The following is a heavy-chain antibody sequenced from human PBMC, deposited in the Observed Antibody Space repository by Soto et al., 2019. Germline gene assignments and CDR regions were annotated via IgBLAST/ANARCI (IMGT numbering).Heavy chain of an antibody. CDR3: AHRDTAMVVGGFDY. Sequence: QITLKESGPTLVKPTQTLTLTCTFSGFSLSTSGVGVGWIRQPPGKALEWLALIYWDDDKRYSPSLKSRLTITKDTSKNQVVLTMTNMDPVDTARYYCAHRDTAMVVGGFDYWGQGTLVTVSS. V-gene: IGHV2-5*02. CDR1: GFSLSTSGVG. D-gene: IGHD5-18*01. J-gene: IGHJ4*02. CDR2: IYWDDDK.